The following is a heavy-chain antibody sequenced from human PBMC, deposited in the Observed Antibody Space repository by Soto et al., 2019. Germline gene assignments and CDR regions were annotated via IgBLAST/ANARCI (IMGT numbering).Heavy chain of an antibody. D-gene: IGHD3-22*01. J-gene: IGHJ4*02. Sequence: QVQLAQSGAEVRKPGASVKVSCRTSGYTFTDYYIHWVRQAPGQGLEWMGLINPSGGSTDYTQKFLDRVTMTRDPSTSTVYMELSSLRSEDTAVFYCARDYGSGYYAAYYDYWGQGTLVTVSS. CDR2: INPSGGST. V-gene: IGHV1-46*01. CDR1: GYTFTDYY. CDR3: ARDYGSGYYAAYYDY.